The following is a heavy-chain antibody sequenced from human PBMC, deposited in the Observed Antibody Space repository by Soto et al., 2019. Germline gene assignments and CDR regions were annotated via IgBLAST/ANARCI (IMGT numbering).Heavy chain of an antibody. V-gene: IGHV4-39*01. Sequence: SETLSLTCTVSGGSVSSDSYYWGWIRQSPEKGLEWIASISYSGSTYYNPTLKSRLIISVDTSKSQFSLKLSSVTAADTALYYCARPTYCSSSSCSGPLQYWGQGTLVTVSS. CDR1: GGSVSSDSYY. D-gene: IGHD2-2*01. CDR2: ISYSGST. CDR3: ARPTYCSSSSCSGPLQY. J-gene: IGHJ4*02.